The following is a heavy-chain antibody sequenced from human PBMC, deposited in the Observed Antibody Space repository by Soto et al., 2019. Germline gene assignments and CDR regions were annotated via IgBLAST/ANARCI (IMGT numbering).Heavy chain of an antibody. V-gene: IGHV3-23*01. Sequence: GGSLRLSCTASGFTFSDYAMAWVRQAPGKGLEWVSTISGGSSVTYYGDSVKGRFTISRDNAKKTLFLQLNRLSAEDTATYYCAKVLSKNYYYPFDFWGQGTQVTVSS. CDR3: AKVLSKNYYYPFDF. J-gene: IGHJ4*02. CDR1: GFTFSDYA. D-gene: IGHD3-10*01. CDR2: ISGGSSVT.